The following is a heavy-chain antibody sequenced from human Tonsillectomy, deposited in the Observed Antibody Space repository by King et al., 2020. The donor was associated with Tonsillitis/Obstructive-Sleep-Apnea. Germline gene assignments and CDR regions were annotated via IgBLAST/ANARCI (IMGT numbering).Heavy chain of an antibody. CDR3: ARVMFSGFWSGPNGVFDY. D-gene: IGHD3-3*01. J-gene: IGHJ4*02. CDR2: ISSSGSTI. Sequence: VQLVESGGGLVQPGGSLRLSCAASGFTFSSYDMNWVRQAPGKGLEWVSYISSSGSTIYYADSVKGRFTISRDNAKNSLYLQMNSLIAEDTAVYYCARVMFSGFWSGPNGVFDYWGQGTLVTVSS. CDR1: GFTFSSYD. V-gene: IGHV3-48*03.